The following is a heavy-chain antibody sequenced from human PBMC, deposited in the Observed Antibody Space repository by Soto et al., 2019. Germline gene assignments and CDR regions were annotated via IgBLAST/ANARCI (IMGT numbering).Heavy chain of an antibody. CDR1: GFTFSSYW. V-gene: IGHV3-74*01. D-gene: IGHD6-19*01. J-gene: IGHJ3*02. Sequence: PGGSLRLSCAASGFTFSSYWMHWVRQAPGKGLVWVSRINSDGSSTSYADSVKGRFTISRDNAKNTLYLQMNSLRAEDTAVYYCARDLPQYSSGWSDAFDIWGQGTTVTVSS. CDR2: INSDGSST. CDR3: ARDLPQYSSGWSDAFDI.